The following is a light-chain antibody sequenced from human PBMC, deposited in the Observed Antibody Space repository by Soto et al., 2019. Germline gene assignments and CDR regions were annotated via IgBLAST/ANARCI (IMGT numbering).Light chain of an antibody. CDR1: ALPKQY. J-gene: IGLJ2*01. CDR2: KDT. V-gene: IGLV3-25*02. CDR3: QSTGTSDSSVV. Sequence: SYELTQPPSLSVSPGQTAMITCSGGALPKQYVHWYQQRPGRAPVVVIYKDTERPSGIPERFSGSTSGTTVTLTISGVQADDEAVYYCQSTGTSDSSVVFGGGTKVTVL.